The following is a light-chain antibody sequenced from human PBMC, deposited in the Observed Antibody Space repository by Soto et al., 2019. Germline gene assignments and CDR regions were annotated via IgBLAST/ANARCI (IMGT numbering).Light chain of an antibody. Sequence: DIQMTHSPSSLSASVGDRVTITCRASQSISSYLNWYQQKPGKAPKLLIYAASSLQSGVPSRFSGSGSGTDFALTISSLQPEDFATYYCQQSYSTPFTFGGGTKVEL. CDR1: QSISSY. CDR2: AAS. CDR3: QQSYSTPFT. J-gene: IGKJ4*01. V-gene: IGKV1-39*01.